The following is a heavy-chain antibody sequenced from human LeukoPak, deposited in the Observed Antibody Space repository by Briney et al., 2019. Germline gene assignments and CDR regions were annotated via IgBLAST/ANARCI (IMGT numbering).Heavy chain of an antibody. CDR3: AKDIGGYSYAADY. D-gene: IGHD5-12*01. V-gene: IGHV3-43*02. J-gene: IGHJ4*02. Sequence: GGSLRLSCAASGFTFDDYAMHWVRQAPGKGREWVSLISGDGGLTYYADSVKGRCTISRDNSKNTLYLQMNSLRIEDTALYYCAKDIGGYSYAADYWGQGTLVTVSS. CDR1: GFTFDDYA. CDR2: ISGDGGLT.